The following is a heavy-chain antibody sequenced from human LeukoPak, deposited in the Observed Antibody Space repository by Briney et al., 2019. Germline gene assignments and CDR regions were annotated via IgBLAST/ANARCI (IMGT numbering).Heavy chain of an antibody. D-gene: IGHD3-9*01. Sequence: SVKVSCKASGGTFSSYAISWVRQAPGQGLEWMGGIIPIFGTANYAQKFQGRVTITADKSTSTAYMELSSLRSEDTAVYYCARDVRYFDWLLSSYYFDYWGQGTLVTVSS. V-gene: IGHV1-69*06. CDR1: GGTFSSYA. J-gene: IGHJ4*02. CDR2: IIPIFGTA. CDR3: ARDVRYFDWLLSSYYFDY.